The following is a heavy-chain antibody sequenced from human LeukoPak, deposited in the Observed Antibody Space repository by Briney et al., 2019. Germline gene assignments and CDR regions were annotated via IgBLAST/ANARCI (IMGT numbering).Heavy chain of an antibody. CDR1: GFTFSDYY. CDR3: ARDLHLVYCSSTSCYRPGPFDP. CDR2: INSGGTTI. D-gene: IGHD2-2*01. V-gene: IGHV3-11*01. Sequence: GGFLRLSCAASGFTFSDYYMSWIRQAPGKGLEWVSYINSGGTTIYYADSVKGRFTISRDNAKNSLFLQMNSLRADDTAVYYCARDLHLVYCSSTSCYRPGPFDPWGQGTLVTVSS. J-gene: IGHJ5*02.